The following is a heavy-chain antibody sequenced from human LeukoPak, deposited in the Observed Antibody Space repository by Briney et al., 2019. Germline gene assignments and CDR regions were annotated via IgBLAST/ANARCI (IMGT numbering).Heavy chain of an antibody. CDR1: VPTFTSYG. J-gene: IGHJ3*02. V-gene: IGHV1-69*05. CDR3: AGFFYDSSGAAFDI. Sequence: SVKVSCTASVPTFTSYGINWVRQAPGQGLEWMGVFIPIFGSPTYAQQFQGRGTFTTDESTYTAYMELSNLRSDDTAVFYCAGFFYDSSGAAFDIWGQGTMVTVSS. CDR2: FIPIFGSP. D-gene: IGHD3-22*01.